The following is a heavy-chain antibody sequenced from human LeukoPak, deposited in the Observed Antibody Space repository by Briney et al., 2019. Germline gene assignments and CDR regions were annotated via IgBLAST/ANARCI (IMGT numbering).Heavy chain of an antibody. CDR3: AKDREGQWLVRILDY. Sequence: GGSLRLSCAASGFTFSSYAMSWVRQAPGKGLEWVSAISGSGGSTYYADSVKGRFTISRDNSKNTLYLQMNSLGAEDTAVYYCAKDREGQWLVRILDYWGQGTLVTVSS. CDR1: GFTFSSYA. CDR2: ISGSGGST. V-gene: IGHV3-23*01. D-gene: IGHD6-19*01. J-gene: IGHJ4*02.